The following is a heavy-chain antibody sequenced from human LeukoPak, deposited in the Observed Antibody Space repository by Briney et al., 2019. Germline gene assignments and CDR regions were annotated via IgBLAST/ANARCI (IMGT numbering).Heavy chain of an antibody. Sequence: NASETLSLTCTVSGGSISSYYWSWIRQPPGKGLEWIGYIYYSGSTNYNPSLKSRVTISVDTSKNQFSLKLSSVTAADTAVYYCARSVRIQLWLLGYYFDYWGQGTLVTVSS. CDR3: ARSVRIQLWLLGYYFDY. CDR1: GGSISSYY. CDR2: IYYSGST. J-gene: IGHJ4*02. D-gene: IGHD5-18*01. V-gene: IGHV4-59*08.